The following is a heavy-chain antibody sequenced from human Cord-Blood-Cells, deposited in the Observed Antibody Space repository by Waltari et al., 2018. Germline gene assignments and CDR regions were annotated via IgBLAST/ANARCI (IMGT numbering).Heavy chain of an antibody. Sequence: QVQLVQSGAAVKKHGASVKVPCTASGYTFTSYAINWVRQATGQGLEWMGWMNPNSGNTGYAQKFQGRVTMTRNTSISTAYMELSSLRSEDTAVYYCYSGSDAFDIWGQGTMVTVSS. J-gene: IGHJ3*02. D-gene: IGHD3-10*01. CDR2: MNPNSGNT. V-gene: IGHV1-8*01. CDR3: YSGSDAFDI. CDR1: GYTFTSYA.